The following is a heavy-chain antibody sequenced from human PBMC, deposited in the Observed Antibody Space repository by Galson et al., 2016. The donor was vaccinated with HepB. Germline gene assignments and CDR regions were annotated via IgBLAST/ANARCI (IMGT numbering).Heavy chain of an antibody. CDR1: GYTFTSYA. J-gene: IGHJ4*02. V-gene: IGHV1-3*04. Sequence: SVKVSCKASGYTFTSYAIHWVRQAPGQRLEWMGWTNNANGNTEYSQSFQGRVTFTRDTSASTAYMELSSLRSEDTAVYYCARDGGSGWSRLWWGQGTLVAVSA. CDR2: TNNANGNT. D-gene: IGHD6-19*01. CDR3: ARDGGSGWSRLW.